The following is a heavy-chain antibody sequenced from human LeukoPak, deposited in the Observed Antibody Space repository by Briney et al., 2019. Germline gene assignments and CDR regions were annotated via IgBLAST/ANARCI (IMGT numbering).Heavy chain of an antibody. Sequence: AAVKVSCKACGYTFTRYYMHWVRQAPGQGREGVGWINPNSGDTNYAQKSQAMATMTRATSISTAYMELRRLTSDATAVYYCARDGDGLARFDPWGQGTLVTVSS. D-gene: IGHD2-21*01. J-gene: IGHJ5*02. CDR2: INPNSGDT. V-gene: IGHV1-2*02. CDR3: ARDGDGLARFDP. CDR1: GYTFTRYY.